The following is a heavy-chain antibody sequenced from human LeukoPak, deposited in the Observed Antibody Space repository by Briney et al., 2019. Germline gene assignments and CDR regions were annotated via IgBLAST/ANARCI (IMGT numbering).Heavy chain of an antibody. CDR1: GFTFSDYY. J-gene: IGHJ2*01. D-gene: IGHD6-19*01. CDR3: ARPYSSGWYGGFDL. Sequence: PGGSLRLSCAASGFTFSDYYMSWIRQAPRKGLEWVSYISSSSSYTNYADSVTGRFSISRDNAKNSLCLQMNSLRAEDTALYYCARPYSSGWYGGFDLWGRGTLVTVSS. V-gene: IGHV3-11*03. CDR2: ISSSSSYT.